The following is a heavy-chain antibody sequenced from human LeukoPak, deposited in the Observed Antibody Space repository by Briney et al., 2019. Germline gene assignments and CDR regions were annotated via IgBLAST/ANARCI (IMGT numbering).Heavy chain of an antibody. Sequence: PSETLSLTCAVSGGSISSSNWWSWVRQPPGKGLEWIGEIYHSGSTNYKPSLKSRVTISVDKSKNQFSLKLSSVTAADTAVYYCARRKFWQQLVPPQKYYYYYMDVWGKGTTVTVSS. CDR2: IYHSGST. V-gene: IGHV4-4*02. D-gene: IGHD6-13*01. CDR1: GGSISSSNW. J-gene: IGHJ6*03. CDR3: ARRKFWQQLVPPQKYYYYYMDV.